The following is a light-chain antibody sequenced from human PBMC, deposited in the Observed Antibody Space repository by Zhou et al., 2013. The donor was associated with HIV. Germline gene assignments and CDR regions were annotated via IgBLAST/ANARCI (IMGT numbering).Light chain of an antibody. Sequence: EKVMTQSPATLSVSPGERATLFCRASQSVRGNLAWYQQKPGQAPRLLIYSASTRATGIPARFSGSGSGTEFALTISSLQSEDFAVYYCQDYNNWPWTFGQGTKVEIK. CDR2: SAS. J-gene: IGKJ1*01. V-gene: IGKV3-15*01. CDR3: QDYNNWPWT. CDR1: QSVRGN.